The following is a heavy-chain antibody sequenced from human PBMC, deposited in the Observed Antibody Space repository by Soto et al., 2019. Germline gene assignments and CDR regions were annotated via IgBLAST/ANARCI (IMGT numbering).Heavy chain of an antibody. J-gene: IGHJ1*01. CDR3: AKDIMKGYYDSSGYYPTAGYFQH. Sequence: GGSLRLSCAASGFTFDDYAMHWVRQAPGKXLEWVSGISWNSGSIGYADSVKGRFTISRDNAKNSLYLQMNSLRAEDTALYYCAKDIMKGYYDSSGYYPTAGYFQHWGQGTLVTVSS. V-gene: IGHV3-9*01. CDR2: ISWNSGSI. D-gene: IGHD3-22*01. CDR1: GFTFDDYA.